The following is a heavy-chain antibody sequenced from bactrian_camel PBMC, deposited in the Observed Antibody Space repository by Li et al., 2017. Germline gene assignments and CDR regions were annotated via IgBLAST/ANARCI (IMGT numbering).Heavy chain of an antibody. CDR1: GYTYKPYC. V-gene: IGHV3S67*01. D-gene: IGHD1*01. J-gene: IGHJ4*01. CDR3: AADSDVNIPPSLALESGRWNY. Sequence: VPLVESGGASVQTGGSLRLSCALSGYTYKPYCLGWFRQAAGKEREVIATIGDPGTTTYTDSAKGRFTISKDNAKDTLYLQMNGLKPQDTGTYYCAADSDVNIPPSLALESGRWNYWGQGTQVTVS. CDR2: IGDPGTT.